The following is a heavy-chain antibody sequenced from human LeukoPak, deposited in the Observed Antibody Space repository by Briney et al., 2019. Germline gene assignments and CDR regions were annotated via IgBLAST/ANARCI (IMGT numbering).Heavy chain of an antibody. CDR3: ARGGYCSGGSCYFHFDY. CDR1: GGTFSSYA. D-gene: IGHD2-15*01. Sequence: GPSVKVFCKASGGTFSSYAISWVRQAPGQGLEWMGRIIPIFGTANYAQKFQGRVAITTDESTSTAYMELSSLRSEDTAVYYCARGGYCSGGSCYFHFDYWGQGTLVTVSS. J-gene: IGHJ4*02. CDR2: IIPIFGTA. V-gene: IGHV1-69*05.